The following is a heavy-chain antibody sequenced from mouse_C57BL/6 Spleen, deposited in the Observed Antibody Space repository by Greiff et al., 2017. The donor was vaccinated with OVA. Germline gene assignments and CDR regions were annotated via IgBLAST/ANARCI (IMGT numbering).Heavy chain of an antibody. Sequence: EVQLQQSGPELVKPGASVKIPCKASGYTFTDYNMDWVKQSHGKSLEWIGDINPNNGGTIYNQKFKGKATLTVDKSSSTAYMELRSLTSEDTAVYYCARSPSPYYSNFAWFAYWGQGTLVTVSA. J-gene: IGHJ3*01. CDR2: INPNNGGT. CDR1: GYTFTDYN. CDR3: ARSPSPYYSNFAWFAY. D-gene: IGHD2-5*01. V-gene: IGHV1-18*01.